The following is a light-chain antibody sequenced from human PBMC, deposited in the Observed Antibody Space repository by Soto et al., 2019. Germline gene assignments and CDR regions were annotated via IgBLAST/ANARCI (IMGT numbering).Light chain of an antibody. CDR1: SSNIGAGYD. Sequence: QSVLTQPPSVSGAPGQRVTISCTGSSSNIGAGYDVHWYQQLPGTAPRLLFSGNNNRPSGVPDRFSGSKSGTSASLAITGLQAEDEADYYCQSYDDSLSVYVFGTGTKLPVL. J-gene: IGLJ1*01. CDR2: GNN. CDR3: QSYDDSLSVYV. V-gene: IGLV1-40*01.